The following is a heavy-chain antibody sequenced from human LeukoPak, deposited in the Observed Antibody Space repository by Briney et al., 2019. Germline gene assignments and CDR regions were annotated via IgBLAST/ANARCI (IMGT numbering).Heavy chain of an antibody. CDR1: GFTFTSHD. Sequence: ASVKVSCKASGFTFTSHDYNWVRQATGQGLEWMGWMNPNSGNTGYAQKFQGRVTMTRDTSTSTVYMELSSLRSEDTAVYYCARDYYYDSSGYSRGFDYWGQGTLVTVSS. V-gene: IGHV1-8*01. CDR3: ARDYYYDSSGYSRGFDY. CDR2: MNPNSGNT. D-gene: IGHD3-22*01. J-gene: IGHJ4*02.